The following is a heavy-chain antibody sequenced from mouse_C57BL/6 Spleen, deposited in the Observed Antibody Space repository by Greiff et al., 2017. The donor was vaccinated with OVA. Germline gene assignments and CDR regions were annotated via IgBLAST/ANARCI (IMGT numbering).Heavy chain of an antibody. J-gene: IGHJ4*01. CDR2: IHPNSGST. CDR3: AELSSMDY. D-gene: IGHD1-1*02. V-gene: IGHV1-64*01. CDR1: GYTFTSYW. Sequence: QVHVKQPGAELVKPGASVKLSCKASGYTFTSYWMHWVKQRPGQGLEWIGMIHPNSGSTNYNEKFKSKATLTVDKSSSTAYMQLSSLTSEDAAVYYCAELSSMDYWGQGTSVTVSS.